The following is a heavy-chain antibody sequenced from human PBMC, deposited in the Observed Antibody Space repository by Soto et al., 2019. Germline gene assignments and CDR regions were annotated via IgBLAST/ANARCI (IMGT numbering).Heavy chain of an antibody. CDR3: ASSGGY. CDR1: GFTFSSYG. J-gene: IGHJ4*02. Sequence: QVQLVESGGGVVQPGRSLRLSCAASGFTFSSYGMHWVRQAPGKGLEWVAVISYDGSNKYYADSVKGRFTISRDNSKNTLYLQMNSLRAEDTAVYYCASSGGYWGQVTLVTVSS. D-gene: IGHD3-10*01. V-gene: IGHV3-30*03. CDR2: ISYDGSNK.